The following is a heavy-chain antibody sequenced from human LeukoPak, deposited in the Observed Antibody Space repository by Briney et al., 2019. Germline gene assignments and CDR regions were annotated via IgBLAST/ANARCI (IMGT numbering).Heavy chain of an antibody. J-gene: IGHJ4*02. CDR2: INWNAGST. D-gene: IGHD2-15*01. CDR1: GFTFDDYG. Sequence: GGSLRLSCAASGFTFDDYGMSWVRQAPGKGLEWVSGINWNAGSTGYADSVKGRFTISKDNAKNSLFLQMNSLRAEDTAVYYCARDRYCSAGSCYRPPYFDYWGQGTLVTVSS. V-gene: IGHV3-20*04. CDR3: ARDRYCSAGSCYRPPYFDY.